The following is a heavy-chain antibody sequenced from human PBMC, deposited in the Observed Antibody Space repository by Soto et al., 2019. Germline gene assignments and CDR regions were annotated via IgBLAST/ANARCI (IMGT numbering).Heavy chain of an antibody. CDR3: ALTFNQFWGYDNCSKSWHP. J-gene: IGHJ5*02. CDR2: IYYSGST. Sequence: PGKGLEWIGSIYYSGSTYYNPSLKSRVTISVDTSKNQFSLKLSSVTAADTAVYYCALTFNQFWGYDNCSKSWHPWG. V-gene: IGHV4-39*01. D-gene: IGHD3-16*01.